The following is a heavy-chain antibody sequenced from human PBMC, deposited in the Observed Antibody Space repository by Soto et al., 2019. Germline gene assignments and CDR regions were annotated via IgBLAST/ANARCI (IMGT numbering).Heavy chain of an antibody. J-gene: IGHJ4*02. CDR1: GDTFNSYT. Sequence: QVQLVQSGPEVKMPGSSVKVSCKASGDTFNSYTINWVRQAPGQGLQWMGRTIPILAMSNYALKFQGRVTXTXDXXTTTAYRGLSRLRSDDTAVYYCAASYGSGSRAFDYWGQGTLVTVSS. CDR3: AASYGSGSRAFDY. D-gene: IGHD3-10*01. V-gene: IGHV1-69*02. CDR2: TIPILAMS.